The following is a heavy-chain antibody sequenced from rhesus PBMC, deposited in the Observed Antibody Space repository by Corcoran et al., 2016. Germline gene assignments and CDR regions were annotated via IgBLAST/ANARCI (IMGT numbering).Heavy chain of an antibody. CDR1: GGSISSGYYY. CDR2: ITYSGST. V-gene: IGHV4-122*02. CDR3: ARDRPGLDS. J-gene: IGHJ6*01. Sequence: QLQLQESGPGLVQPSETLSLTCAVSGGSISSGYYYWSWIRQPPGKGLEWIGYITYSGSTSYNPSRKSRVTISRDTSKNQFSLKLSSVTAADTAVYYCARDRPGLDSWGQGVVVTVSS.